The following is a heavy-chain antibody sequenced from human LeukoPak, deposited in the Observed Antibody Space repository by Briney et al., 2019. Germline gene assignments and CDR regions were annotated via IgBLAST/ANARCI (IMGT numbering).Heavy chain of an antibody. D-gene: IGHD4-17*01. CDR3: ARNPDYGGTGDAFDI. V-gene: IGHV4-28*05. CDR2: IYYSGSI. CDR1: GYSISSSIW. Sequence: SETLSLTCAVSGYSISSSIWWGWIRQPPGKGLEWIGYIYYSGSIYYNPSLKSRVTMSVDTSKNQFSLKLSSVTAVDTAVYYCARNPDYGGTGDAFDIWGQGTMVTVSS. J-gene: IGHJ3*02.